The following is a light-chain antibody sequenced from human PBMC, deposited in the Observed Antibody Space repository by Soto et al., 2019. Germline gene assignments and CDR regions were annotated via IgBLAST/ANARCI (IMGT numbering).Light chain of an antibody. CDR3: ASWDATLSGWV. CDR1: SSNIGRNY. Sequence: QSVLTQPPSASGTHGQGLIISCSGSSSNIGRNYVYWYRLLPGTAPKLVMFSDVTRPPGVPDRFSGSKSGNSASLAISGLRAEDEADYFCASWDATLSGWVFGGGTQVTVL. J-gene: IGLJ3*02. CDR2: SDV. V-gene: IGLV1-47*02.